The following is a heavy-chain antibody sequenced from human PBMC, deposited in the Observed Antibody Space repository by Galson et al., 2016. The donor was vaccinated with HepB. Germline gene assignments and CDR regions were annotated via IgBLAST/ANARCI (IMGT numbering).Heavy chain of an antibody. J-gene: IGHJ4*02. CDR1: GFAFSTYS. CDR3: ARDERRYSNTWYGY. V-gene: IGHV3-48*04. D-gene: IGHD6-13*01. CDR2: ISSSSYTI. Sequence: SLRLSCAASGFAFSTYSMTWVRQAPGKGLEWVSHISSSSYTIYYADSVKGRFIISRDNAKNSLYLQMNNLRAEDTAVYYCARDERRYSNTWYGYWGQGTLVSVSS.